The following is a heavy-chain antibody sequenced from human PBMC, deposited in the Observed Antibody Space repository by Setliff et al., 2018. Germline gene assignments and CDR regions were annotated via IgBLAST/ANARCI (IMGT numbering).Heavy chain of an antibody. D-gene: IGHD3-16*01. CDR2: INYSGIT. Sequence: PSETLSLTCSVSGDSISSSSYYWGWIRQPPGKGLEWMGSINYSGITYYSPYLKSRVIVSVDTSKNQFSLKLSSVTAADTAVDYCARLANYVWGSPVDYWGQGTLVTVSS. J-gene: IGHJ4*02. V-gene: IGHV4-39*01. CDR1: GDSISSSSYY. CDR3: ARLANYVWGSPVDY.